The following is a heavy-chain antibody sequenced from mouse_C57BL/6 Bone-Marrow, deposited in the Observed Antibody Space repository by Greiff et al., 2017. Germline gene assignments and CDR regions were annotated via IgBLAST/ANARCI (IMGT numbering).Heavy chain of an antibody. V-gene: IGHV1-69*01. CDR1: GYTFTSYW. D-gene: IGHD1-1*01. Sequence: QVQLQQPGAELVMPGASVKLSCKASGYTFTSYWMHWVKQRPGQGLEWIGEIDPSDSYTNYNQKFKGKSTLTVDKSSSTAYMQLSSLTSEDSAVSDCARGGGSHYAMDYWGQGTSVTVSS. CDR2: IDPSDSYT. J-gene: IGHJ4*01. CDR3: ARGGGSHYAMDY.